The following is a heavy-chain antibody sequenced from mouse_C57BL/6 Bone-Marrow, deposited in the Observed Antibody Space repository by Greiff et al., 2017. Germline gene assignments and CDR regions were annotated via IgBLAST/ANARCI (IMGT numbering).Heavy chain of an antibody. D-gene: IGHD3-2*02. Sequence: VQLKESVAELVRPGASVKLSCTASGFNIKNTYMHWVKQRPEQGLEWIGRIDPANGNTKYAPKFPGKATITADTSSNTAYLQLSSLTSEDTAIYYCARSRQLSPYFDYWGQGTTLTVSS. CDR1: GFNIKNTY. CDR3: ARSRQLSPYFDY. V-gene: IGHV14-3*01. J-gene: IGHJ2*01. CDR2: IDPANGNT.